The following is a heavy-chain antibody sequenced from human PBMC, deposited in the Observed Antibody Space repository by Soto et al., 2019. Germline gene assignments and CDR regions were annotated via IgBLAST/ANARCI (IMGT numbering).Heavy chain of an antibody. CDR3: ARAQDFEFHNWFDP. Sequence: SDTLSLTCSVSDDSINSDKYYWGWIRQPPGKGLEWIGSIYYRGNTYYNPSLQSRVTISLDMSTNQVSLKLRSVSAADTAVYYCARAQDFEFHNWFDPWGQGTLVTVSS. CDR1: DDSINSDKYY. CDR2: IYYRGNT. V-gene: IGHV4-39*07. J-gene: IGHJ5*02. D-gene: IGHD3-10*01.